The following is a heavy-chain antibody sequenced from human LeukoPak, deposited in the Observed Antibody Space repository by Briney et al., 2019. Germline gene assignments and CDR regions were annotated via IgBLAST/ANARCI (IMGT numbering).Heavy chain of an antibody. D-gene: IGHD3-10*01. CDR2: INHSGST. V-gene: IGHV4-34*01. J-gene: IGHJ4*02. CDR1: GGSFSGYY. Sequence: PSETLSLTSAVYGGSFSGYYWSWIRQPPGKGLEWIGEINHSGSTNYNPSLKSRVTISVDTSKNQFSLKLSSVTAADTAVYYCARGRGRQGFRFFDYWGQGTLVTVSS. CDR3: ARGRGRQGFRFFDY.